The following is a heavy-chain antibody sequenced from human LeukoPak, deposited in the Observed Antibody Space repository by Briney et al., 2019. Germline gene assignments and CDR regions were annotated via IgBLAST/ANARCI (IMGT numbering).Heavy chain of an antibody. Sequence: GGSLRLSCAASGFTFSSYGMHWVRQAPGKGLEWVAFIRYDGSNKYYADSVKGRFTISRDNSKNTLYLQMNSLRAEDTAVYYCAKDPTAAMRGYFQHWGQGTLVTVSS. D-gene: IGHD2-2*01. V-gene: IGHV3-30*02. CDR3: AKDPTAAMRGYFQH. CDR2: IRYDGSNK. J-gene: IGHJ1*01. CDR1: GFTFSSYG.